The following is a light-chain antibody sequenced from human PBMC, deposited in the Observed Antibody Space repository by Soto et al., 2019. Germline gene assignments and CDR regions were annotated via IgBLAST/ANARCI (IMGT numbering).Light chain of an antibody. CDR3: QHYNNLPLT. CDR2: GAS. J-gene: IGKJ4*01. V-gene: IGKV3-15*01. CDR1: QSVSSN. Sequence: EIVLTQSPATLSVSPGERATLSCRASQSVSSNLAWYQQKPGQAPRLLIYGASTRATGIPARFSGSGSGTEFTLTMSSLQSEDFAVYYCQHYNNLPLTFGGGAKVEIK.